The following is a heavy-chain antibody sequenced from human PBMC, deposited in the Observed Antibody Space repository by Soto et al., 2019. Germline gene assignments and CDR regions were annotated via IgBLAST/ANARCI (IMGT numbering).Heavy chain of an antibody. J-gene: IGHJ4*02. CDR3: ASRDSAPHYRY. D-gene: IGHD3-16*02. V-gene: IGHV4-39*01. CDR1: GGSISSSSYY. CDR2: IYYSGST. Sequence: QLQLQESGPGLVKPSETLSLTCTVSGGSISSSSYYWGWIRQPPGKGLEWIGSIYYSGSTYYNPSRQARVTISVDTSKHQFSLTLSSVTAADTAVYYCASRDSAPHYRYWGQGTLVTVSS.